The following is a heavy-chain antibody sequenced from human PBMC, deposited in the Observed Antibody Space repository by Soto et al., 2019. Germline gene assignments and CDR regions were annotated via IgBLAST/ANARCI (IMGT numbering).Heavy chain of an antibody. CDR2: ISWNSGSI. J-gene: IGHJ5*02. V-gene: IGHV3-9*01. CDR3: AKDIIAAAGTGWFDP. Sequence: DVQLVESGGGLVQPGRSLRLSCAASGFTFDDYAMHWVRQAPGKGLEWVSGISWNSGSIGYADSVKGRFTISRDNAKNSLYLQMNSLRAEDTALYYCAKDIIAAAGTGWFDPWGQGTLVTVSS. D-gene: IGHD6-13*01. CDR1: GFTFDDYA.